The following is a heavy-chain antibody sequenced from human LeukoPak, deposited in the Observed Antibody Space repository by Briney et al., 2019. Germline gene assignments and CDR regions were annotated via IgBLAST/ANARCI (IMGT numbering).Heavy chain of an antibody. CDR3: TSGPDSSGYNYGYFDG. D-gene: IGHD6-25*01. CDR2: IKSNGSSR. V-gene: IGHV3-74*01. CDR1: GFSFCVHL. Sequence: TGGSLRLSSAASGFSFCVHLMHSVRPAPGKGPGWVSQIKSNGSSRNYADSVKGRFTISRDNAKTTLYLQMNRLRVEDTAVYYCTSGPDSSGYNYGYFDGWGQVILVTVSS. J-gene: IGHJ4*03.